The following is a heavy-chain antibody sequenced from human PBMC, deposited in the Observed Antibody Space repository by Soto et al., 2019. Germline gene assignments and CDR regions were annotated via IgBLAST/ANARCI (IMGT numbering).Heavy chain of an antibody. Sequence: QVQLVQSGAEVKKPGSSVKVSCKASGGTFSSYTIRWVRQAPGQGLEWMGRIIPILGIANYAQKFQGRVTITADKSTSTADLELSSLRSEDTAVYYCARDQGVAGALDYWGQGTLVTVSS. CDR2: IIPILGIA. V-gene: IGHV1-69*08. J-gene: IGHJ4*02. D-gene: IGHD6-19*01. CDR1: GGTFSSYT. CDR3: ARDQGVAGALDY.